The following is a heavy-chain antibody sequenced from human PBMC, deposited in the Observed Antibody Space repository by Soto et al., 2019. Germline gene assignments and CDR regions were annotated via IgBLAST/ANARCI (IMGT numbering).Heavy chain of an antibody. J-gene: IGHJ4*02. CDR1: GGSISSDGYY. CDR3: ARLCGAVSSSPYFAN. Sequence: SETLSLTCAVSGGSISSDGYYWSWIRQHPGKGLEWIGWIYYSGSTYYNPSLESRVTMSVDTSKNQFSLKLSSMTAADTAVYYCARLCGAVSSSPYFANCRQGTLL. V-gene: IGHV4-31*11. CDR2: IYYSGST. D-gene: IGHD2-21*01.